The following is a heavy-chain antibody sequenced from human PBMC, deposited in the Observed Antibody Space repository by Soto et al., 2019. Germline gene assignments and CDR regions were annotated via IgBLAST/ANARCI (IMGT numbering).Heavy chain of an antibody. Sequence: GGSLRLSCAVSGFSFSSYIMHWIRQTPGKGLEWVAGISTDGTNKKYADSVRGRFTISRDNSRNIVYLEMNSLRPEDTALYYCARNLFDFWGRGTQVTVSS. V-gene: IGHV3-30*03. CDR3: ARNLFDF. CDR1: GFSFSSYI. CDR2: ISTDGTNK. J-gene: IGHJ4*02.